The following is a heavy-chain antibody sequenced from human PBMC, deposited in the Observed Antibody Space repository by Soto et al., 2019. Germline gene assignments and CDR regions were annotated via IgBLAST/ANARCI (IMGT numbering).Heavy chain of an antibody. CDR1: GGSISSGGYF. Sequence: PSETLSLTCTVSGGSISSGGYFWSWVRQHPGKGLEWIGSIYYSGRTYYNPSLKSRVTISVDTSKNQFSLKLSSVTAADTAVYYCARFAKEENPKVGSWYYFDYWGQGTRVTVSS. D-gene: IGHD6-13*01. CDR3: ARFAKEENPKVGSWYYFDY. CDR2: IYYSGRT. J-gene: IGHJ4*02. V-gene: IGHV4-31*03.